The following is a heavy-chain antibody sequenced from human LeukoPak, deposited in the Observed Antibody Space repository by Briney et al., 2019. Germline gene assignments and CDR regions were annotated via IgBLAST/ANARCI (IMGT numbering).Heavy chain of an antibody. CDR2: IYHSGST. J-gene: IGHJ5*02. V-gene: IGHV4-4*02. D-gene: IGHD3-9*01. CDR3: ARVATYYDILTGRFDP. CDR1: GGSISSSNW. Sequence: SETLSLTCAVSGGSISSSNWWSWVRQPPGKGLEWIGEIYHSGSTNYNPSLKSRVTISVDKSKNQFSLKLSSVTAADTAVYYCARVATYYDILTGRFDPWGRGTLVTVSS.